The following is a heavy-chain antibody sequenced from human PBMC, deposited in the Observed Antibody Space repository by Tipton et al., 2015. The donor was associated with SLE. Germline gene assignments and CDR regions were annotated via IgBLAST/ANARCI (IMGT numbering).Heavy chain of an antibody. CDR3: AKPAGYPGAFDI. CDR2: ISYDGSNK. CDR1: GGSISSRSYD. J-gene: IGHJ3*02. D-gene: IGHD6-13*01. Sequence: RSLRLSCTVSGGSISSRSYDWGWVRQAPGKGLEWVAVISYDGSNKYYADSVKGRFTISRDNSKNTLYLQMNSLRAEDTAVYYCAKPAGYPGAFDIWGQGTMVTVSS. V-gene: IGHV3-30*18.